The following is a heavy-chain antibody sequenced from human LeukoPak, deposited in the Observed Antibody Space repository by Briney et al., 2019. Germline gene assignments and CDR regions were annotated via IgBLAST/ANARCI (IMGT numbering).Heavy chain of an antibody. J-gene: IGHJ5*02. D-gene: IGHD3-10*01. CDR3: AREALLWFGELSANWFDP. V-gene: IGHV3-7*01. CDR1: GFTFSTYN. CDR2: IKQDGSEK. Sequence: PGGSLRLSCAASGFTFSTYNMSWVRQAPGKGLEWVANIKQDGSEKYYVDSVKGRFTISRDNAKNSLYLQMNSLRAEDTAVYYCAREALLWFGELSANWFDPWGQGTLVTVSS.